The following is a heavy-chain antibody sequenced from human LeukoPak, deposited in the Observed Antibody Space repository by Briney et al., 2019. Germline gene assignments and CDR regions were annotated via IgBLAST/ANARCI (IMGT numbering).Heavy chain of an antibody. V-gene: IGHV3-30*02. D-gene: IGHD2-8*01. Sequence: GGSLRLSCAASGFSFSSYGMHWVRQAPDKGLEWVAFIRYDGRNRYYADSVKGRFTISRDNSKNTLYLQMNSLRAEDTAVYYCAKGSLSLMGVFDYWGQGTLVTVSS. CDR1: GFSFSSYG. J-gene: IGHJ4*02. CDR3: AKGSLSLMGVFDY. CDR2: IRYDGRNR.